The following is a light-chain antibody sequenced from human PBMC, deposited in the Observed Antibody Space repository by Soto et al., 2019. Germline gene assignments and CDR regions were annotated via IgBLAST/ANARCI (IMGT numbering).Light chain of an antibody. J-gene: IGKJ1*01. CDR1: QSINAW. Sequence: DIQMTQSPSTLSASVGDRVTITCRASQSINAWLAWYQQKPGKAPKLLIYDVSTLDSGVPSRFSGSASGTEFTLTISSLESDDFATYYCQQYHRYSTF. V-gene: IGKV1-5*01. CDR2: DVS. CDR3: QQYHRYST.